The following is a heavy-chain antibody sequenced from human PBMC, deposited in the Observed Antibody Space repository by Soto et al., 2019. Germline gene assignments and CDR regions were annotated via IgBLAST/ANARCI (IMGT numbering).Heavy chain of an antibody. CDR2: ISGSGGST. J-gene: IGHJ1*01. V-gene: IGHV3-23*01. D-gene: IGHD3-22*01. Sequence: GSLRLPCAASGFTLSDYARNWVRQAPGKGLEWVSIISGSGGSTNYADSVKGRFTVSRDNSKKKFYLQMNSLRAEDTAVYYCSKGQWFEYFQHWGKGALVTVPS. CDR3: SKGQWFEYFQH. CDR1: GFTLSDYA.